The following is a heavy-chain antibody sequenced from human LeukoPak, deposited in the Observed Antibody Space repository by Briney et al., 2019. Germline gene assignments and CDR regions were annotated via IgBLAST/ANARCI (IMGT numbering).Heavy chain of an antibody. D-gene: IGHD4-23*01. CDR2: IYYSGST. Sequence: PSETLSLTCTVSGGSISSSSYYWGWIRQPPGKGLEWIVSIYYSGSTYYNPSLKSRLTISVDTSKNQFSLKLSSVTAADTAVYYCTRDLGNWLIACWGQGTLVTVSS. CDR1: GGSISSSSYY. CDR3: TRDLGNWLIAC. V-gene: IGHV4-39*07. J-gene: IGHJ4*02.